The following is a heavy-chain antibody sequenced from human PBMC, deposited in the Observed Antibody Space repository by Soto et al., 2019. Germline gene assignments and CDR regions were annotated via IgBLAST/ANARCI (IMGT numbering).Heavy chain of an antibody. CDR1: GLSFNNYN. D-gene: IGHD3-22*01. CDR3: ARDSVVVNFRPRNFDL. J-gene: IGHJ2*01. V-gene: IGHV3-48*01. CDR2: ITNTGDNT. Sequence: TGGSLRLSCAASGLSFNNYNMNWVRQVPGKGLEWVSYITNTGDNTYYADSVKGRFTISRDNADNSLYLQMNSLRAEDTAIYYCARDSVVVNFRPRNFDLWGRGTQVTVSS.